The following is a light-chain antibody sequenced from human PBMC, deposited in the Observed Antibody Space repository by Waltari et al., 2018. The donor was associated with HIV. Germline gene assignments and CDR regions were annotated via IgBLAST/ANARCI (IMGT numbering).Light chain of an antibody. Sequence: SYELTQPPSVSVWPGQTASITCSGDKLGDKYVSWDQQRPGESPVLVIYQGTGRPSGIPERLSCSNSGNTATLTISGTQAMDEADYYCQAWDTSAVIFGGGTKLTVL. V-gene: IGLV3-1*01. CDR3: QAWDTSAVI. CDR2: QGT. J-gene: IGLJ2*01. CDR1: KLGDKY.